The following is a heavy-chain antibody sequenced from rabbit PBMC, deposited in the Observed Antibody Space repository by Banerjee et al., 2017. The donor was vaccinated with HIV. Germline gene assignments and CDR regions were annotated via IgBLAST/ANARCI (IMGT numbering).Heavy chain of an antibody. J-gene: IGHJ4*01. Sequence: EESGGDLVKPGASLTLTCKASGFDLSTYYMCWVRQAPGKGLEWIGCIYNGDGSTYCASWVNGRFSISSHNAQNTLYLQLNSLTAADTATYFCARDLPISDGYSFDLWGQGTLVTVS. CDR3: ARDLPISDGYSFDL. CDR2: IYNGDGST. CDR1: GFDLSTYY. V-gene: IGHV1S47*01. D-gene: IGHD6-1*01.